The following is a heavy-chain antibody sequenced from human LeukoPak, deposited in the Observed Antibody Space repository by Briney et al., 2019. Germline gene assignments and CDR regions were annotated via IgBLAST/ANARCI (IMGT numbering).Heavy chain of an antibody. Sequence: PGGSLRLSCAASGFTFSSYSMYWVRQAPGKGLEWISYISGSSRVIYYADSVKSRFTISRDNAKNSLYLQVNSLRDEDTAVYYCARDMDTSGYTFDYWGQGTLVTVSS. D-gene: IGHD3-22*01. J-gene: IGHJ4*02. CDR3: ARDMDTSGYTFDY. V-gene: IGHV3-48*02. CDR1: GFTFSSYS. CDR2: ISGSSRVI.